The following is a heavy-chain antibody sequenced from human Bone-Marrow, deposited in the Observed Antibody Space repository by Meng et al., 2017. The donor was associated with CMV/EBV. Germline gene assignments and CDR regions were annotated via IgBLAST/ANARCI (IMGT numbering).Heavy chain of an antibody. CDR2: ISYDGSNK. Sequence: GESLKISCAASGFTFSSYAMHWVRQAPGKGLEWVAVISYDGSNKYYADSVKGRFTISRDNSKNTLYLQMNSLRAEDTAVYYCAKDYCSSTSCPSEDYWYFDLWGRGTLVTVSS. CDR3: AKDYCSSTSCPSEDYWYFDL. J-gene: IGHJ2*01. D-gene: IGHD2-2*01. V-gene: IGHV3-30*04. CDR1: GFTFSSYA.